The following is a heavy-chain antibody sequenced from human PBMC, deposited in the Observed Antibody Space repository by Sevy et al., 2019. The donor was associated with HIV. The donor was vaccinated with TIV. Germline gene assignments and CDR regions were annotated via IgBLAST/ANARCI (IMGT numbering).Heavy chain of an antibody. J-gene: IGHJ4*02. V-gene: IGHV1-2*02. CDR1: GYTFTGYS. CDR3: ARVVDYGSGTFKDY. Sequence: ASVKVSCKASGYTFTGYSIYWVRQAPGQGLEWMGWINPNSGDTNYAQKFQGRVTMTRDTSISTAYMELSRLRSDDTGMYYCARVVDYGSGTFKDYWGQGTLVTVSS. CDR2: INPNSGDT. D-gene: IGHD3-10*01.